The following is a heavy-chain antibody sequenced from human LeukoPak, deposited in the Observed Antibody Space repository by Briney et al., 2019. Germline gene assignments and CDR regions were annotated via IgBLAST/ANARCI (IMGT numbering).Heavy chain of an antibody. D-gene: IGHD1-26*01. V-gene: IGHV2-70*04. CDR3: ARMSGTFAFDY. CDR2: IVWDDNK. CDR1: GFSLSTSGMR. Sequence: SGPTLVNPTQTLTLTCTFSGFSLSTSGMRVSWIRQPPGKALKWLARIVWDDNKFYSTSLKTRLTISKDTSKNQVVLTMTNMDPVDTATYYCARMSGTFAFDYWGQGTLVTVSS. J-gene: IGHJ4*02.